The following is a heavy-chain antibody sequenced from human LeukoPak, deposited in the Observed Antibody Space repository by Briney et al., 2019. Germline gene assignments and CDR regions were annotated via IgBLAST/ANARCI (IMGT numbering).Heavy chain of an antibody. D-gene: IGHD1-26*01. CDR3: ARGGKVGATVFDP. J-gene: IGHJ5*02. V-gene: IGHV3-21*01. CDR1: GFTFNTYS. CDR2: ISSSSYI. Sequence: GGSLRLSCAASGFTFNTYSMNWVRQAPGKGLEWVSSISSSSYIYYADSVKGRFTISRDNAKNSLYLQMNSLRAEDTAVYYCARGGKVGATVFDPWGQGTLVTVSS.